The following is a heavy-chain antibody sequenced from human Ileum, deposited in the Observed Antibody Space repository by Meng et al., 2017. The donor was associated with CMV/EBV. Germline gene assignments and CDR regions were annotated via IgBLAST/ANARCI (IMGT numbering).Heavy chain of an antibody. CDR1: GGTFTNYA. Sequence: SVKVSCKATGGTFTNYAINWVRQAPGQGPEWLGGIVPMSGPTKYAQKFQDRVTITIDESTSTAYMELSSLRSEDTAVYYCARGGYTNGWYYYFDYWGQGTLVTVSS. J-gene: IGHJ4*02. CDR2: IVPMSGPT. CDR3: ARGGYTNGWYYYFDY. D-gene: IGHD6-19*01. V-gene: IGHV1-69*05.